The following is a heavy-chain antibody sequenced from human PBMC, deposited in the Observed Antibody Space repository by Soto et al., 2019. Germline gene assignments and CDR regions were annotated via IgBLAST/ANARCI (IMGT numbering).Heavy chain of an antibody. J-gene: IGHJ5*02. CDR2: IKQDGSEK. CDR1: GFTFSSYW. Sequence: GGSLRLSCTASGFTFSSYWMSWVRQAPGKGLEWVANIKQDGSEKYYVDSVKGRFTISRDNAKNTLYLEMSSLRAEDAAVYYCGRSRYYVETWGQGTLVTVSS. D-gene: IGHD1-26*01. V-gene: IGHV3-7*01. CDR3: GRSRYYVET.